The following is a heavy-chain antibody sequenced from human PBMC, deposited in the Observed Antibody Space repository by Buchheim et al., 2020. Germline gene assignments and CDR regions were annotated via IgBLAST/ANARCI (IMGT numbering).Heavy chain of an antibody. Sequence: QVQLVESGGGVVQPGRSLRLSCAASGFTFSSYGMHWVRQAPGNGLEWVAGISYDGSIKYYADSVKGRFTISRDNSKNTLYLQMNSLRAEDTAVYYCANGLQYQPDYGMDVWGQGTT. D-gene: IGHD4-11*01. J-gene: IGHJ6*02. CDR1: GFTFSSYG. CDR2: ISYDGSIK. V-gene: IGHV3-30*18. CDR3: ANGLQYQPDYGMDV.